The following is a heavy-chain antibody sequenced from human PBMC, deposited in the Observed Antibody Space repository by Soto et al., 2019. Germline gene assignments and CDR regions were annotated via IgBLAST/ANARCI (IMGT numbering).Heavy chain of an antibody. J-gene: IGHJ3*01. CDR2: SRNKDNSYNT. CDR3: TINYYDTSGYSIDL. D-gene: IGHD3-22*01. Sequence: GSLRLSCAASGFTFSAHYMDWVRQTPEKGLEWVGRSRNKDNSYNTEYAASVKGRFTLSRDDSKSSLYLQMNSLKTEDTAVYYCTINYYDTSGYSIDLWGQGTKVTVSS. V-gene: IGHV3-72*01. CDR1: GFTFSAHY.